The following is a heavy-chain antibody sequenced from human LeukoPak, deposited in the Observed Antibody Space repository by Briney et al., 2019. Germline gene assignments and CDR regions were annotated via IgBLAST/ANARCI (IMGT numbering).Heavy chain of an antibody. D-gene: IGHD3-22*01. CDR3: ARHAGPGYYDSSGYYTPYWYFDL. J-gene: IGHJ2*01. Sequence: SETLSLTCTVSGGSISDYYWSWIRQPPGKGLEWIGYIYYCGITNYNPSLKTRVTILVDTSKNQFSLKLSSVTAADTAVYYCARHAGPGYYDSSGYYTPYWYFDLWGRGTLVTVSP. V-gene: IGHV4-59*08. CDR2: IYYCGIT. CDR1: GGSISDYY.